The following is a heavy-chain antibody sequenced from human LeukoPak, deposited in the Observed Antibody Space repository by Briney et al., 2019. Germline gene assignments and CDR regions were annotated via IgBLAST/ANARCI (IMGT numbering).Heavy chain of an antibody. CDR1: GGSISSYY. CDR3: ARXLDXGDPGYYGMDV. D-gene: IGHD4-17*01. CDR2: IYYSGST. J-gene: IGHJ6*02. Sequence: PSETLSLTCTVSGGSISSYYWSWIRQPPGKGLEWIGYIYYSGSTNYNPSLKSRVTISVDTSKNQFSLKLSSVTAADTAVYYCARXLDXGDPGYYGMDVWGQGTTVTVSS. V-gene: IGHV4-59*08.